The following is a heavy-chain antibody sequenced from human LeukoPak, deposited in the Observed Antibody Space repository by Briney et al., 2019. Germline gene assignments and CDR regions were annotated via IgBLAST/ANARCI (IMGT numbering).Heavy chain of an antibody. CDR3: ARHGGNCSSTSCAKGWFDP. D-gene: IGHD2-2*01. CDR2: IYTSGST. Sequence: SETLSLTCTVSGGSISSYYWSWIRRPPGKGLEWIGYIYTSGSTNYNPSLKSRVTISVDTSKNQFSLKLSSVTAADTAVYYCARHGGNCSSTSCAKGWFDPWGQGTLVTVSS. V-gene: IGHV4-4*09. J-gene: IGHJ5*02. CDR1: GGSISSYY.